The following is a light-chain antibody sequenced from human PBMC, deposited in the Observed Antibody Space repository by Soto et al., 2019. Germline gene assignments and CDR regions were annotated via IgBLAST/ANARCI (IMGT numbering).Light chain of an antibody. CDR2: SDN. Sequence: QSVLTQPPSASATPGQRVTISCSGGNSNIGRNSVNWYQQLPGTAPKLLMYSDNQRPSGVPDRFSGSKSGTSASLAISGLQSEDEADYYCAARDDSLSGYVFGTGTKLTVL. J-gene: IGLJ1*01. CDR1: NSNIGRNS. CDR3: AARDDSLSGYV. V-gene: IGLV1-44*01.